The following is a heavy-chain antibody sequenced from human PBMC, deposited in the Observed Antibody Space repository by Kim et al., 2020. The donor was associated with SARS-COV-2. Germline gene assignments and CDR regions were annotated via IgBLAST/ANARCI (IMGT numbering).Heavy chain of an antibody. CDR2: HT. CDR3: AKDYGYNIDY. Sequence: HTYYAQKLQGRVTVTTATSSTTAYMELRSLRPDDTAVYYCAKDYGYNIDYWGQGTLVTVSS. J-gene: IGHJ4*02. D-gene: IGHD5-12*01. V-gene: IGHV1-18*01.